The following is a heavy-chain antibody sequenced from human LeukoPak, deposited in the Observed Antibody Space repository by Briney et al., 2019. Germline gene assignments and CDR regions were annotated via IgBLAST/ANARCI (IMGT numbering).Heavy chain of an antibody. CDR2: INPNSGGT. CDR3: ARSYYYDSSGYYW. D-gene: IGHD3-22*01. CDR1: GYTFTGYY. V-gene: IGHV1-2*02. J-gene: IGHJ4*02. Sequence: ASVKVSCKASGYTFTGYYMHWVRQAPGQGLEWMGWINPNSGGTNYAQKFQGRVTMTRDTSISTAYMEPSRLRSDDTAVYYCARSYYYDSSGYYWWGQGTLVTVSS.